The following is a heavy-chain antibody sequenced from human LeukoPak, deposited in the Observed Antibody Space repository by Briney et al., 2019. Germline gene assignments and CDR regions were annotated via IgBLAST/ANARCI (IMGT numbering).Heavy chain of an antibody. CDR2: IHYSGRA. J-gene: IGHJ1*01. D-gene: IGHD3-22*01. V-gene: IGHV4-59*01. Sequence: SETLPLTCTVSGGSISGFYWSWVRQPPGKGLEWVAYIHYSGRANYNPSLKSRATISLDTSKNQFSLKLTSVSAADTAVYYCARLSSGRPHEYHQHWGQGTLITVSS. CDR1: GGSISGFY. CDR3: ARLSSGRPHEYHQH.